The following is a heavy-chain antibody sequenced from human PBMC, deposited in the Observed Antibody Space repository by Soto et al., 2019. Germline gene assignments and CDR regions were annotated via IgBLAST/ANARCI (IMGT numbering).Heavy chain of an antibody. CDR1: GGPFSRGGYY. D-gene: IGHD1-26*01. V-gene: IGHV4-61*08. CDR3: ARVPLL. CDR2: IYYSGST. Sequence: SETLSLTCTVSGGPFSRGGYYWSWIRQHPGKGLEWIGYIYYSGSTNYNPSLKSRVTISVDTSMNQFSLKLSSVTAADTAVYYCARVPLLWGQGTLVTVSS. J-gene: IGHJ4*02.